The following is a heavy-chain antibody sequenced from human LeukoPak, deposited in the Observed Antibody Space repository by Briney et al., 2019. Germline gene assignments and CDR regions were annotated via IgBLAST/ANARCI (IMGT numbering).Heavy chain of an antibody. CDR3: ASPTVITNYYYYYYMDV. D-gene: IGHD4-11*01. CDR1: GFTFSSYG. Sequence: GGSLRLSCAASGFTFSSYGMHWVRQAPGKGLEWVAFIRYDGSNKYYADSVKGRFTISRDNSKNTLYLQMNSLRAEDTTVYYCASPTVITNYYYYYYMDVWDKGTTVTVSS. V-gene: IGHV3-30*02. J-gene: IGHJ6*03. CDR2: IRYDGSNK.